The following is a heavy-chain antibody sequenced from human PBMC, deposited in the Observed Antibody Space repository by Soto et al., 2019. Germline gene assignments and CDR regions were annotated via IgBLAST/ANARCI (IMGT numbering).Heavy chain of an antibody. CDR2: IKQDGSEK. Sequence: EVQLVESGGGLVQPGGSLRLSCAASGFTFSSYWMRWVRQAPGKGLDWVANIKQDGSEKYYVDSVKGRFTNSRDNAKNSLYLQMNSVSAEGTPVYYCADRTEYDYWGQGTLVTVSS. CDR1: GFTFSSYW. D-gene: IGHD1-1*01. CDR3: ADRTEYDY. J-gene: IGHJ4*02. V-gene: IGHV3-7*01.